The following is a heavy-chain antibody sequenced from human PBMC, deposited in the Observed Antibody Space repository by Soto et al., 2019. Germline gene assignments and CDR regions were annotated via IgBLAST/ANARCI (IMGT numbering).Heavy chain of an antibody. J-gene: IGHJ5*02. CDR3: ARHTTIFGVVISPNRFDT. Sequence: SETLSLTCTVSGGSISSSSYYWGWIRQPPGKGVEGIGSSYYRGSTYYNPSPTSRVTLSVDTSKNQFSLKLSSVTAADTAVYYCARHTTIFGVVISPNRFDTWGKGTLVT. V-gene: IGHV4-39*01. CDR2: SYYRGST. CDR1: GGSISSSSYY. D-gene: IGHD3-3*01.